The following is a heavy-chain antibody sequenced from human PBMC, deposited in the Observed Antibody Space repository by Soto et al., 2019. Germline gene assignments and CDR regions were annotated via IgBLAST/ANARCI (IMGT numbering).Heavy chain of an antibody. CDR2: ISHDGSNK. Sequence: QVQLVESGGGVVQPGRSLRLSCAASGFTFSSYGMHWVRQAPGKGLEWVAVISHDGSNKYYADSVKGRFTISRDNSKNTLYLQMNSLRAEDTAVYYCAKPRGIAVAGTEGYFQHWGQGTLVTVSS. D-gene: IGHD6-19*01. V-gene: IGHV3-30*18. J-gene: IGHJ1*01. CDR1: GFTFSSYG. CDR3: AKPRGIAVAGTEGYFQH.